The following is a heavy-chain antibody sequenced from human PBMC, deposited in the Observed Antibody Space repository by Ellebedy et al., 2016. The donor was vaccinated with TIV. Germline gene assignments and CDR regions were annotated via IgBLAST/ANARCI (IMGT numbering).Heavy chain of an antibody. CDR3: SRIGHCSDGSCSAAGWYFDL. Sequence: GESLKISCAASGFTFSSYSMNWVRQAPGKGLEWVSYISSSSSTIYYADSVKGRFTISRDNAKNSLYLQMNSLRAEDTAVYFCSRIGHCSDGSCSAAGWYFDLWGRGTLVTVSS. V-gene: IGHV3-48*04. CDR2: ISSSSSTI. CDR1: GFTFSSYS. J-gene: IGHJ2*01. D-gene: IGHD2-15*01.